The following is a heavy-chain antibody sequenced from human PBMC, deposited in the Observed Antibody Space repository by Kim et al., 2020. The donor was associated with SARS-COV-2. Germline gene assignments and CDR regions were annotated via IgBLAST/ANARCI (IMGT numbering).Heavy chain of an antibody. CDR1: GFTFSDHY. J-gene: IGHJ4*02. V-gene: IGHV3-72*01. CDR2: IRNKASSYST. D-gene: IGHD2-2*01. Sequence: GGSLRLSCAASGFTFSDHYMDWVRQAPGKGLEWVGRIRNKASSYSTEYAASVKGRFTISRDDSKNSLYLQMNSLKTEDTAVYYCTRDSTYYYFDYWGQGT. CDR3: TRDSTYYYFDY.